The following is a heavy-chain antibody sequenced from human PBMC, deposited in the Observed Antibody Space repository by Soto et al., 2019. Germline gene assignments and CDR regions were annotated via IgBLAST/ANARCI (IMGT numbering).Heavy chain of an antibody. CDR2: FDPEDGET. J-gene: IGHJ3*02. Sequence: GASVKVSCKVSGYTLTELSMHWVRQAPGKGLEWMGGFDPEDGETIYAQKFQGRVTMTEDTSTDTAYMELSSLRSEDTAVYYCATDRNPPRNWYYYDSSGFLGAFDIWGQGTMVTVSS. D-gene: IGHD3-22*01. CDR3: ATDRNPPRNWYYYDSSGFLGAFDI. CDR1: GYTLTELS. V-gene: IGHV1-24*01.